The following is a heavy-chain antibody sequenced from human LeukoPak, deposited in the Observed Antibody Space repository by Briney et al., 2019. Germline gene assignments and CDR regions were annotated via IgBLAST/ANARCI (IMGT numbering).Heavy chain of an antibody. Sequence: SETLSLTCTVSGGSIRSSTYYWAWIRQPPGKGLEWIGSIYYSGYTHQNPSLKSPVTISVDTSKNQFTLKLDSVTAADTAVYYCARTAGVLRYFDWLTYWGQGILVTVSS. CDR3: ARTAGVLRYFDWLTY. CDR2: IYYSGYT. J-gene: IGHJ4*02. V-gene: IGHV4-39*01. D-gene: IGHD3-9*01. CDR1: GGSIRSSTYY.